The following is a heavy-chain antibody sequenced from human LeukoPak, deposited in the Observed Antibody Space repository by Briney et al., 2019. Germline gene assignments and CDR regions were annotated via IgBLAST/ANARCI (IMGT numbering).Heavy chain of an antibody. Sequence: SETLSLTCTVSGGSISSSNYYWGWIRQSPEKGLEWIGTIYYSGSTWYNASLKSRVTISVDTSKSQFSLRLSSVTAADTATYYCARQQSRRSTSGYSHFDFWGQGTQVTVSS. CDR2: IYYSGST. J-gene: IGHJ4*01. D-gene: IGHD3-22*01. CDR3: ARQQSRRSTSGYSHFDF. V-gene: IGHV4-39*01. CDR1: GGSISSSNYY.